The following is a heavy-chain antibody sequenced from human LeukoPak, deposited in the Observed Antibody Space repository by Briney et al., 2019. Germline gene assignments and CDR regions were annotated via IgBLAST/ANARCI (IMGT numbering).Heavy chain of an antibody. J-gene: IGHJ4*02. D-gene: IGHD3-10*01. Sequence: GGSLRLSCAASGFTFSDYYMSWIRQAPGKGLEWVSYVSSSGSTIYYADSVKGRFTISRDNAKNTAYLQMNSLRDEDTAVYFCARDYAGSPDYWGQGTLVTVSA. CDR1: GFTFSDYY. V-gene: IGHV3-11*04. CDR2: VSSSGSTI. CDR3: ARDYAGSPDY.